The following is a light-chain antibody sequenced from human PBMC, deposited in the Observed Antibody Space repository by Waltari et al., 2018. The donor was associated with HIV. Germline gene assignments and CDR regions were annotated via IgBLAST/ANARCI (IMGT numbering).Light chain of an antibody. CDR2: KDS. J-gene: IGLJ3*02. V-gene: IGLV3-25*03. Sequence: SYELTQPPSVSVSPGQTARITCSGDALPTPSAFWYQQKAGQAPVVVIYKDSERPSGIPERFSGSSSGTTVTLTISGVQAEDEADYYCQSSDISRVFGGGTKLTVL. CDR3: QSSDISRV. CDR1: ALPTPS.